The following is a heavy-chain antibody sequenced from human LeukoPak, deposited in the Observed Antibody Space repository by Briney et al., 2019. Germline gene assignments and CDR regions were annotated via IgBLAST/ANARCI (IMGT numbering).Heavy chain of an antibody. Sequence: ASVKVSFKASGYTFTSYYMHWVRQAPGQGLEWMGIINPSGGSTSYAQKFQGRVTMTRDTSTSTVYMELSSLRSEDTAVYYCARHLGATYYYYYGMDVWGQGTTVTVSS. CDR1: GYTFTSYY. CDR2: INPSGGST. CDR3: ARHLGATYYYYYGMDV. J-gene: IGHJ6*02. V-gene: IGHV1-46*01. D-gene: IGHD1-26*01.